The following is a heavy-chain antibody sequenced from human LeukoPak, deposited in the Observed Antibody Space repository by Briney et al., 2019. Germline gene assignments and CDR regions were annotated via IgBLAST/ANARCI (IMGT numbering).Heavy chain of an antibody. Sequence: GGSLRLSCAASGFTFSSYAMHWVRQAPGKGLEYVSAISSNGGSTYYANSVKGRFTISRDNSKNTLYLQMGSLRAEDMAVYYCARAHMEVIPHYFDYWGQGTLVTVSS. D-gene: IGHD3-16*02. CDR2: ISSNGGST. CDR3: ARAHMEVIPHYFDY. J-gene: IGHJ4*02. CDR1: GFTFSSYA. V-gene: IGHV3-64*01.